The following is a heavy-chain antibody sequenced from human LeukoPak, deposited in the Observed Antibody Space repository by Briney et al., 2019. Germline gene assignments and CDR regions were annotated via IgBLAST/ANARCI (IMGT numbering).Heavy chain of an antibody. V-gene: IGHV4-59*12. CDR1: GGSISSYY. CDR2: IYYSGST. D-gene: IGHD3-16*01. Sequence: SETLSLTCTVSGGSISSYYWSWIRQPPGKGLEWIGYIYYSGSTNYNPSPKSRVTISVDRSKNQFSLKLSSVTAADTAVYYCARGAYDYVWGSYVAFDIWGQGTMVTVSS. CDR3: ARGAYDYVWGSYVAFDI. J-gene: IGHJ3*02.